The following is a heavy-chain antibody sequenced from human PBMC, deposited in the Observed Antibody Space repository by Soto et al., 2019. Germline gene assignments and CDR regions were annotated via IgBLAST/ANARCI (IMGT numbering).Heavy chain of an antibody. Sequence: QVQLVQSGAEVKSAGSSVKVSCKASGDTFNFYSINWVRQAPGLGLEWVGRVNPILRMSNYAQRFQGRVTMTADKSTGTAYMELRSLRSEDTAIYYCASNYVSGYRAFDSWGQGALVTVSS. V-gene: IGHV1-69*02. CDR1: GDTFNFYS. D-gene: IGHD3-10*01. CDR2: VNPILRMS. J-gene: IGHJ4*02. CDR3: ASNYVSGYRAFDS.